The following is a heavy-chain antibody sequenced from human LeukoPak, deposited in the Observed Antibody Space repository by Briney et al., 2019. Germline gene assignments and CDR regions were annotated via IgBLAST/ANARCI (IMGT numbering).Heavy chain of an antibody. CDR1: GFTFSSYW. Sequence: GGSLRLSCAASGFTFSSYWMTWVRQAPGKGLEWVANINQDGSEKYYVDSVRGRFTISRDNAKNSLYLQMNSLRAEDTAVYYCARAGLLWFGESKFDYWGQGTLVTVFS. CDR3: ARAGLLWFGESKFDY. CDR2: INQDGSEK. D-gene: IGHD3-10*01. J-gene: IGHJ4*02. V-gene: IGHV3-7*01.